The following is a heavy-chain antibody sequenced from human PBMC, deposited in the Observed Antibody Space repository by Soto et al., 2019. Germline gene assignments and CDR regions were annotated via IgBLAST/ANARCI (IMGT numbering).Heavy chain of an antibody. CDR1: GGSFSGYY. D-gene: IGHD5-18*01. V-gene: IGHV4-34*01. Sequence: SETLSLTCAVYGGSFSGYYWSWIRQPPGKGLEWIGEINHSGSTNYNPSLKSRVTISVDTSKNQFSLKLSSVAAADTAVYYCARGRRGYSYGYVYWGQGTLVTVSS. CDR2: INHSGST. CDR3: ARGRRGYSYGYVY. J-gene: IGHJ4*02.